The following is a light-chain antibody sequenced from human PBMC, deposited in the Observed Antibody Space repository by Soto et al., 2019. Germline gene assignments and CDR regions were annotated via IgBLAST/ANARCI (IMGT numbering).Light chain of an antibody. V-gene: IGKV1-39*01. CDR2: DAS. J-gene: IGKJ1*01. CDR1: QTISTY. CDR3: QQTYNTPLT. Sequence: IQMTQSQSSLAASVGDRVTITCRASQTISTYINWYRQKSGAAPELLMYDASTLQSGVPSRFSGGGSGTDFTLTISSLQLEDFATYYCQQTYNTPLTFGQGTKVDIK.